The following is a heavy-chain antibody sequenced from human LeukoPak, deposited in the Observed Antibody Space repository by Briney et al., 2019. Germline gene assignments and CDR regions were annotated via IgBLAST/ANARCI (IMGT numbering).Heavy chain of an antibody. Sequence: GGSLRLSWAASGFTVSSNYMSWGPQAPGKGLEGGSVIYSGGSTYYADSGKGRFTISRDNSKNTLYLQMISLRAEDTAVYYCARGVLYDSSGAPFDYWGQGTLVTVSS. CDR3: ARGVLYDSSGAPFDY. J-gene: IGHJ4*02. CDR1: GFTVSSNY. V-gene: IGHV3-53*01. CDR2: IYSGGST. D-gene: IGHD3-22*01.